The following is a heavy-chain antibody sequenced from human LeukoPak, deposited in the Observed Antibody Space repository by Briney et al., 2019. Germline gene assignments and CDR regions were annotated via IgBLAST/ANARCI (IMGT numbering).Heavy chain of an antibody. V-gene: IGHV3-64*02. CDR2: ISADGGTT. CDR1: GFSFRGYG. CDR3: ARGRGGPPFDY. J-gene: IGHJ4*02. Sequence: GGSLRLSGAASGFSFRGYGMHWVRQAPGKGLEYVSAISADGGTTYYADSVKDRFIISRDNAKNTLYLQMGSLRNEDMAVYYCARGRGGPPFDYWGQGTLVIVSS.